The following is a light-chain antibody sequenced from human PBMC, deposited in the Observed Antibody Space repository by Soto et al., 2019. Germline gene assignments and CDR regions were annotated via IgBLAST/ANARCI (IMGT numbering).Light chain of an antibody. V-gene: IGKV1-5*03. CDR2: NAS. CDR1: QSINIL. CDR3: QQYHNYLCT. Sequence: DIQMTQSPSTLSASVGDRVTITCRASQSINILLAWYQHKPGKAPKLLIDNASSLESGVPSRFRGIGSGKEFTLTISSLQPDDFATYYCQQYHNYLCTLGQGTKLEIK. J-gene: IGKJ2*02.